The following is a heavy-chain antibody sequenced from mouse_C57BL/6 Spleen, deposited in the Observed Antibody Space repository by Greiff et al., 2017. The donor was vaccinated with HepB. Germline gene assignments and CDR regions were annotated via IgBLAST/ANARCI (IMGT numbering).Heavy chain of an antibody. CDR1: GFTFSSYA. V-gene: IGHV5-4*03. CDR3: ARRAGSSWDAMDY. J-gene: IGHJ4*01. CDR2: ISDGGSYT. Sequence: EVKLVESGGGLVKPGGSLKLSCAASGFTFSSYAMSWVRQTPEKRLEWVATISDGGSYTYYPDNVKGRFTISRDNAKNNLYLQMSHLKSEDTAMYYCARRAGSSWDAMDYWGQGTSVTVSS. D-gene: IGHD1-1*01.